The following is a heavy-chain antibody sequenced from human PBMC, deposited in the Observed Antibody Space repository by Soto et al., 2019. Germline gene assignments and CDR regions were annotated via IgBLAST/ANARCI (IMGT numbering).Heavy chain of an antibody. CDR2: ISGSGGST. J-gene: IGHJ4*02. V-gene: IGHV3-23*01. Sequence: EVQLLESGGGLVQPGGPLRLSCAASGFTFSSYAMSWVRQAPGKGLEWVSAISGSGGSTYYADSVKGRFTISRDNSKNTLYLQMNSLRAEDTAVYYCAKSTWATVTTEGYFDYWGQGTLVTVSS. D-gene: IGHD4-17*01. CDR3: AKSTWATVTTEGYFDY. CDR1: GFTFSSYA.